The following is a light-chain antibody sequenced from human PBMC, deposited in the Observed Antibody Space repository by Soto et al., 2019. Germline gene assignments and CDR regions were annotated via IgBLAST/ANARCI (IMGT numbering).Light chain of an antibody. Sequence: VVLTQSPATLSVSPGERATLSCRASENINTYLAWYQQKPGQAPKLLIYDASNRATGIPARFSASGSGTEFTLTISSLQSEDFADYYCQQYQNWPLITFGQGTRLEIK. V-gene: IGKV3D-15*01. CDR2: DAS. J-gene: IGKJ5*01. CDR3: QQYQNWPLIT. CDR1: ENINTY.